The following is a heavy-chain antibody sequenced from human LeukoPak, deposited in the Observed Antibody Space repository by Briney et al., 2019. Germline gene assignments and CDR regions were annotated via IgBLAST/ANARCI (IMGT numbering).Heavy chain of an antibody. CDR1: GASVSSGSYY. D-gene: IGHD2-21*02. J-gene: IGHJ4*02. CDR3: AQSPFVVLTAIHLAS. CDR2: IYYSGST. Sequence: PSETLSLTCSVSGASVSSGSYYWSWIRQPPGKGLEWIGYIYYSGSTNYNPSLKTRVTMSLDTSKNRSSLKLSSVSAADTAVYYCAQSPFVVLTAIHLASWGQGTLVTASS. V-gene: IGHV4-61*01.